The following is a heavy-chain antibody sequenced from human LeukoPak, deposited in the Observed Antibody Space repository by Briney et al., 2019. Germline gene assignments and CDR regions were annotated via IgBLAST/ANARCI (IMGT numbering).Heavy chain of an antibody. CDR3: AKVSGFDWSLGY. CDR2: ISGSGGST. Sequence: GGSLRLSCAASGFTFSSYAMSWVRQAPGKGPEWVSAISGSGGSTYYADSVKGRFTISRDNSKNTLYLQMNSLRAEDTAVYYCAKVSGFDWSLGYWGQGTLVTVSS. J-gene: IGHJ4*02. CDR1: GFTFSSYA. D-gene: IGHD3-9*01. V-gene: IGHV3-23*01.